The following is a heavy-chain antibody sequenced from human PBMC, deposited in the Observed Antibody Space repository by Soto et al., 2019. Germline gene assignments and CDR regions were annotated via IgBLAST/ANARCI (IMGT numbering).Heavy chain of an antibody. CDR3: ARQGSSSPFDY. CDR2: IYHSGST. D-gene: IGHD6-13*01. Sequence: SETLSLTCVVSGGSISSGGYSWSWIRQPPGKGLEWIGYIYHSGSTYYNPSLKSRVTISVDRSKNQFSLKLTSVTAADTAVYYCARQGSSSPFDYWGQGTLVTVSS. V-gene: IGHV4-30-2*01. J-gene: IGHJ4*02. CDR1: GGSISSGGYS.